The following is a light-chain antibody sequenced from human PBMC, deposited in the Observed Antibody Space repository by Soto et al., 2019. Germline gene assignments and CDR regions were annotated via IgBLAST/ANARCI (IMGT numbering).Light chain of an antibody. Sequence: DIQMTQSPSSLSASVGDRVTITCRASQGISTYLGWYQQKPGKTPTSLIYSASSLQSGVPSKFSGSGSGTVFTLTISDMQPDDFATYYCQQYYRYPWTFGQGTKVDFK. CDR1: QGISTY. CDR2: SAS. CDR3: QQYYRYPWT. J-gene: IGKJ1*01. V-gene: IGKV1-16*02.